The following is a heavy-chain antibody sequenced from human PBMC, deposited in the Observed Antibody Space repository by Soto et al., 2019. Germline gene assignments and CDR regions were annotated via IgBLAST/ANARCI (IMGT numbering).Heavy chain of an antibody. V-gene: IGHV3-74*01. CDR2: INVDGSDT. D-gene: IGHD1-26*01. Sequence: DVQLVESGGDLVQPGGSLRLTCTASGFTLKNYYMHWVRQVPGKGLVWVSRINVDGSDTRYADSVRGRFTISRDNAKNSLYLQMNSLRVEDTGIYHCTRVQRGLDGRARDPFDLWGRGTLVTVSP. CDR3: TRVQRGLDGRARDPFDL. CDR1: GFTLKNYY. J-gene: IGHJ2*01.